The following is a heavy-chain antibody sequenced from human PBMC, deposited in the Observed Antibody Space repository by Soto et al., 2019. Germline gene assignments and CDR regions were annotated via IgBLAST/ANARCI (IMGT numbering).Heavy chain of an antibody. CDR2: IIPIFGTA. J-gene: IGHJ4*02. CDR3: ARPLSTVNYYYDSSGYYFLDY. V-gene: IGHV1-69*13. D-gene: IGHD3-22*01. CDR1: GGAFSSYA. Sequence: SVKVSCKASGGAFSSYAISWVRQAPGQGLEWMGGIIPIFGTANYAQKFQGRVTITADESTSTAYMELSSLRSEDTAVYYCARPLSTVNYYYDSSGYYFLDYWGQGTLVTVSS.